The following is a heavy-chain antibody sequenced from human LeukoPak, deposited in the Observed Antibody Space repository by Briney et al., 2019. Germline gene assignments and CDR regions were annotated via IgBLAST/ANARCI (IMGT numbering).Heavy chain of an antibody. CDR3: ARGALVLYAFDI. Sequence: SETLSLTCAVYGGSFSGYYWSWIRQPPGKGLEWIGEINHSGSTNYNPSLKSRVTISVDTSKNQFSLRLSSVTAADTAVYYCARGALVLYAFDIWGQGTMVTVSS. D-gene: IGHD6-13*01. CDR1: GGSFSGYY. J-gene: IGHJ3*02. V-gene: IGHV4-34*01. CDR2: INHSGST.